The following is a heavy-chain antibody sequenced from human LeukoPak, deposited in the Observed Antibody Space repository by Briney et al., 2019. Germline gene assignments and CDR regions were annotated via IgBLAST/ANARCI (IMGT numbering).Heavy chain of an antibody. CDR2: IIPIFGTA. V-gene: IGHV1-69*13. CDR1: GGTFSSYA. J-gene: IGHJ6*03. Sequence: GASVKVSCKASGGTFSSYAISWVRQAPGQGLEWMGGIIPIFGTANCAQKFQGRVTITADESTSTAYMGLSSLRSEDAAVYYCARGNRKDYYYYYMDVWGKGTTVTVSS. CDR3: ARGNRKDYYYYYMDV.